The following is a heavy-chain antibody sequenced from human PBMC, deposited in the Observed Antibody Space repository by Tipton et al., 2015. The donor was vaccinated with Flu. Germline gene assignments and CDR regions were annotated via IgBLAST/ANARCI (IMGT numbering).Heavy chain of an antibody. CDR3: ARDLRGYSGYTGGDAFDM. Sequence: LSCTVSGGSISTSYWSWIRQPAGKGLEWIGRISTSGSTNYDASLESRVTLSRDTSKNHISLRLTSATAADTALYYCARDLRGYSGYTGGDAFDMWGRGIMVFVSS. J-gene: IGHJ3*02. CDR2: ISTSGST. V-gene: IGHV4-4*07. D-gene: IGHD5-12*01. CDR1: GGSISTSY.